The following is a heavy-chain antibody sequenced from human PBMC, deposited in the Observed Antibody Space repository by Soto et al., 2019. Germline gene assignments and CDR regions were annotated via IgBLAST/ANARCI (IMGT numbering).Heavy chain of an antibody. Sequence: ASETLSLTCTVSGGSISSYYWSWIRQPPGKGLEWIGYIYYSGSTNYNPSLKSRVTISVDTSKNQFSLKLSSVTAADTAVYYCAAGETYYYDSKNYWGQGTLVTVSS. V-gene: IGHV4-59*01. J-gene: IGHJ4*02. CDR1: GGSISSYY. CDR2: IYYSGST. D-gene: IGHD3-22*01. CDR3: AAGETYYYDSKNY.